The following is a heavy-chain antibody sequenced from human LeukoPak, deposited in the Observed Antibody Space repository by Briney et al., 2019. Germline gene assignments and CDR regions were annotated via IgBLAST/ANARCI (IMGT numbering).Heavy chain of an antibody. D-gene: IGHD6-13*01. CDR2: IKHDGNEI. Sequence: PGGSLRLSCAASGFSFSSFGISWVRQAPGKGLEWLASIKHDGNEIYYVDSVKGRFTVSRDNAKNSVYLQMNSLRAEDTAVYYCARVVRSSWFFYYYYMDVWGKGTTVTVSS. J-gene: IGHJ6*03. CDR1: GFSFSSFG. CDR3: ARVVRSSWFFYYYYMDV. V-gene: IGHV3-7*01.